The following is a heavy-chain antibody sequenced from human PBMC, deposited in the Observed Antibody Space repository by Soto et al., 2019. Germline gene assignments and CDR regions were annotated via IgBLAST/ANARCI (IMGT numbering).Heavy chain of an antibody. CDR1: GYSFTSYW. J-gene: IGHJ3*02. CDR3: ASPHSGPGAFDI. V-gene: IGHV5-10-1*01. Sequence: GESLKISCNGSGYSFTSYWISWVRQMPGKGLEWMGRIDPSDSYTNYSPSFQGHVTISADKSISTAYLQWSSLKASDTAMYYCASPHSGPGAFDIWGQGTMVTVSS. CDR2: IDPSDSYT. D-gene: IGHD6-19*01.